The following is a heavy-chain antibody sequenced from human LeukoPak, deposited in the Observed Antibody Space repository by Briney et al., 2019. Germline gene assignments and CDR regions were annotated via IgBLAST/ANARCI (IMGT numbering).Heavy chain of an antibody. CDR2: INEDGSGK. D-gene: IGHD4-17*01. CDR3: ARAVTSTEGY. Sequence: GGSLRLSCAASGFTFSRYWMTWVRQAPGKGLEWVASINEDGSGKHYVDSVKGRFTTSRDNAQKSVYLEMNSLRAEDTAVYYCARAVTSTEGYWGQGTLVTVSS. CDR1: GFTFSRYW. J-gene: IGHJ4*02. V-gene: IGHV3-7*03.